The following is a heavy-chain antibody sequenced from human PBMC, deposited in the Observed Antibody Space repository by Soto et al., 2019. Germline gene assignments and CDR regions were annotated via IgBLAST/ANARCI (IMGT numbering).Heavy chain of an antibody. CDR3: ASRRSSGPF. V-gene: IGHV4-4*02. CDR1: GGSITNTDW. Sequence: QVQLQESGPGLVKPSGTLSLTCAVSGGSITNTDWWTWVRQPPEMGLEWVGDISLSGNTNYNPSLEGRAAISLDKSRNQFSLIFNSVTAADTAVYYCASRRSSGPFWGQGTLVTVSS. J-gene: IGHJ4*02. CDR2: ISLSGNT. D-gene: IGHD3-22*01.